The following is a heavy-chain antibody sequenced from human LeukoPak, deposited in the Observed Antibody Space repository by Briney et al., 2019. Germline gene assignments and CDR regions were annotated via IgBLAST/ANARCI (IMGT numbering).Heavy chain of an antibody. J-gene: IGHJ5*02. Sequence: GGSLRLTCAASGFTFSSYAMSWFRQAPGKGLEGGSAISGSGGSTYYADSVKGRFTISRDNSKNTLYLQMNSLRAEDTAVYYCARERFYKLYSSSSILNWFDPWGQGTLVTVSS. CDR2: ISGSGGST. D-gene: IGHD6-13*01. CDR3: ARERFYKLYSSSSILNWFDP. V-gene: IGHV3-23*01. CDR1: GFTFSSYA.